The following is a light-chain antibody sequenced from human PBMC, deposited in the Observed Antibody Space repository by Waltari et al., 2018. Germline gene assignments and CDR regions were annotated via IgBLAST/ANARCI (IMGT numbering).Light chain of an antibody. CDR3: ATWEGSQRV. CDR1: NFNIGSNS. CDR2: DND. J-gene: IGLJ1*01. Sequence: QSVVTQPPSASGTPGQRVTISRSGSNFNIGSNSVYWFQQLPGAAPKRLMYDNDQRPSGVPDRFSASKSGTSASLAISALQSGDEADYYCATWEGSQRVFGTGTKVTVL. V-gene: IGLV1-44*01.